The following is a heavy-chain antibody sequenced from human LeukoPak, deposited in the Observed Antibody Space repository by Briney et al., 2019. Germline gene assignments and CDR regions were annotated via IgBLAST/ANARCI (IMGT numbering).Heavy chain of an antibody. CDR2: IYSGGST. D-gene: IGHD6-19*01. Sequence: GGSLRLSCAASGFTVSSNYMSWVRQAPGKGLEWVSVIYSGGSTYYADSVKGRFTISRDNSKNTLYLQMNSLRAEDTAVYYCARDTTSRHSSGWYGGYYYGMDVWGQGTTVTVSS. J-gene: IGHJ6*02. CDR1: GFTVSSNY. CDR3: ARDTTSRHSSGWYGGYYYGMDV. V-gene: IGHV3-53*01.